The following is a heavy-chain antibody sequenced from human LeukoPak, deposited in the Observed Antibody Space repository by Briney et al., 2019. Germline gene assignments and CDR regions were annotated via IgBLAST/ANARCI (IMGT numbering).Heavy chain of an antibody. CDR2: IYYSGST. V-gene: IGHV4-61*05. J-gene: IGHJ4*02. CDR1: GGSIISSSYY. CDR3: ACISSGR. D-gene: IGHD3-3*02. Sequence: SETLSLTCTVSGGSIISSSYYWGWIRQPPGKGLEWIGYIYYSGSTNYNPSLKSRVTISVDTSKNQFSLKLSSVTAADTAVYYCACISSGRWGQGTLVTVSS.